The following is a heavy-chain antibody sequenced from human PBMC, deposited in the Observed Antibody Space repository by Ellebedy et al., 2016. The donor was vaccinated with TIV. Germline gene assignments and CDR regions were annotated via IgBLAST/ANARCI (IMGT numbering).Heavy chain of an antibody. CDR3: ARTMVRGVIISEVGGVWFDP. Sequence: MPSETLSLTCTVSGGSISSYYWSWIRQHPGKGLEWIGYIYYSGSTYYNPSLKSRVTISVDTSKNQFSLKLSSVTAAETAVYYCARTMVRGVIISEVGGVWFDPWGQGTLVTVSS. D-gene: IGHD3-10*01. V-gene: IGHV4-59*06. J-gene: IGHJ5*02. CDR1: GGSISSYY. CDR2: IYYSGST.